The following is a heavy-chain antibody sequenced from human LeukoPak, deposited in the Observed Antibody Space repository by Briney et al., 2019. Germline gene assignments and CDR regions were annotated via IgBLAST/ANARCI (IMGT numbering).Heavy chain of an antibody. Sequence: GGPLRLSCAASGFTFDEYGMNWVRQVPGKGLEWVSGINWNGGSTGYADSVKGRFTISRDNTKNSLYLQMNSLRAEDTALYHCARAGATPSLWFDPWGQGTLVTVSS. CDR1: GFTFDEYG. J-gene: IGHJ5*02. CDR2: INWNGGST. D-gene: IGHD4-17*01. V-gene: IGHV3-20*01. CDR3: ARAGATPSLWFDP.